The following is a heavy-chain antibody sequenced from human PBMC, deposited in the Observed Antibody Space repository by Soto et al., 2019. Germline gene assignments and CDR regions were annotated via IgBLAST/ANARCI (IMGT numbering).Heavy chain of an antibody. CDR2: ISGSGGST. Sequence: EVQLLESGGGLVQPGGSLRLSCAASGFTFSSYAMSWVRQAPGKGLEWVSAISGSGGSTYYADSVKGRFTISRHNSKNTLYLQMNSLRAEDTGVYYCAKVQTSAAAASNWFDPWGQGTLVTVSS. D-gene: IGHD6-13*01. CDR1: GFTFSSYA. J-gene: IGHJ5*02. V-gene: IGHV3-23*01. CDR3: AKVQTSAAAASNWFDP.